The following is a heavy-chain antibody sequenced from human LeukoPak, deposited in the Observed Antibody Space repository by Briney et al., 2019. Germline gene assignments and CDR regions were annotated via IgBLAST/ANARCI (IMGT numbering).Heavy chain of an antibody. CDR1: GGSISSSSYY. CDR2: IYYSGST. V-gene: IGHV4-39*07. J-gene: IGHJ5*02. CDR3: ARDVGFYGDTIAAAGTDDWFDP. D-gene: IGHD6-13*01. Sequence: SETLSLTCTVSGGSISSSSYYWGWIRQPPGKGLEWIGSIYYSGSTYYNPSLKSRVTISVDTSKNQFSLKLSSVTAADTAVYYCARDVGFYGDTIAAAGTDDWFDPWGQGTLVTVSS.